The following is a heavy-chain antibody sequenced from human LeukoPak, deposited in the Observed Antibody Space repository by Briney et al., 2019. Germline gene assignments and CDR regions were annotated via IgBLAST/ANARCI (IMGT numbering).Heavy chain of an antibody. V-gene: IGHV1-18*01. J-gene: IGHJ5*02. CDR3: ARVGRDCRDTRCTWSDWLDP. Sequence: ASVKVSCKASGYTFTRFGISWVRQAPGQGLEWMGWISGYSDNPHYAQSFQGRVTMTTDTSSSTAYMELRSLGSDDTAVYYCARVGRDCRDTRCTWSDWLDPWGQGTLVTVSS. D-gene: IGHD2-2*01. CDR1: GYTFTRFG. CDR2: ISGYSDNP.